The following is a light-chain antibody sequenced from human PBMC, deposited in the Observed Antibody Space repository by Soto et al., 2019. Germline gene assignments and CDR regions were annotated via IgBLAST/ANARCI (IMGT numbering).Light chain of an antibody. CDR3: TSWTTSTTMI. CDR2: DVN. J-gene: IGLJ2*01. Sequence: QSVLTQPASVSGSPGQSITISCTGTSSDIGAYNFVSWYQRHPGKAPKLVLYDVNIRPSGVSNRFSGSKSGNTASLTISGLQAEDEADYYCTSWTTSTTMIFGGGTKVTVL. CDR1: SSDIGAYNF. V-gene: IGLV2-14*03.